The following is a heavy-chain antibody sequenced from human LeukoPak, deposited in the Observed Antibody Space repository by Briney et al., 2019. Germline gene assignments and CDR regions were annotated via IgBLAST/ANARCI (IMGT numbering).Heavy chain of an antibody. CDR3: ARDHDWNDSTLWNYFDY. CDR1: GFTFSSYW. Sequence: PGGSLRLSCAASGFTFSSYWMSWVRQAPGKGLEWVANIKQDGSEKYYVDSVKGRFTISRDNAKNSLCLQMNSLRAEDTAVYYCARDHDWNDSTLWNYFDYWGQGTLVTVSS. V-gene: IGHV3-7*01. D-gene: IGHD1-1*01. CDR2: IKQDGSEK. J-gene: IGHJ4*02.